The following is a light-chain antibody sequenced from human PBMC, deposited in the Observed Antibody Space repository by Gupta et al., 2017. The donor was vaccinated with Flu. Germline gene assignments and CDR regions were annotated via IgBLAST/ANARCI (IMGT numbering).Light chain of an antibody. CDR3: CSYAGRNVMV. CDR2: EGS. Sequence: QSALTQPASVAGSPGQSITISCTGSSSDIGSYSLVSWYQQHPGKAPNLIIYEGSQRPSGVSDRFSGSKSDNTASLTISGLQAEDEAAYHCCSYAGRNVMVFGGGTKVTVL. J-gene: IGLJ2*01. CDR1: SSDIGSYSL. V-gene: IGLV2-23*01.